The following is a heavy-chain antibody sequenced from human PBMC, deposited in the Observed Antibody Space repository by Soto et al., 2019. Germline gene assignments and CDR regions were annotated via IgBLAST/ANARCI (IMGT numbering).Heavy chain of an antibody. CDR1: GGSFSGYY. V-gene: IGHV4-34*01. CDR3: ARLSSSSFDY. Sequence: QVQLQQWGAGLLKPSETLSLTCAVYGGSFSGYYWSWIRQPPGKGLEWIGEINHSGRTNYNPSLKSRVTISVDTAKNQFSLKLSSVTAADTAVYYCARLSSSSFDYWGQGTLVTVSS. D-gene: IGHD6-13*01. J-gene: IGHJ4*02. CDR2: INHSGRT.